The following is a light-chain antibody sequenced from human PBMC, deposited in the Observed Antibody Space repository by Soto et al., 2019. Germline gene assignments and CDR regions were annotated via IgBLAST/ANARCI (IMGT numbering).Light chain of an antibody. CDR2: KVS. CDR3: MQGTHWPIT. J-gene: IGKJ5*01. Sequence: VMTQSAISLPVILGKPASIACRSSQRLVHTDGNIYLDWFQQRPGQSPRRXIYKVSNRGSGAPARFSGSGSGTDFALKISRVEAEDVGVYYCMQGTHWPITFGQGTRLEIK. V-gene: IGKV2-30*02. CDR1: QRLVHTDGNIY.